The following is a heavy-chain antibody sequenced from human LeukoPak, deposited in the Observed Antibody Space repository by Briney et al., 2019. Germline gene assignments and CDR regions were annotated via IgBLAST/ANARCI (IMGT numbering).Heavy chain of an antibody. V-gene: IGHV3-48*01. CDR2: IDYGGSVT. CDR1: GFTFTAYT. Sequence: PGGSLRLSCSASGFTFTAYTMKWVRQAPGKAREWASYIDYGGSVTHYADSVKGRFTSSRDNAENSLYLQMNSLRVEDTAVYYCTRDLEYWSQGVQVTVSS. CDR3: TRDLEY. J-gene: IGHJ4*02.